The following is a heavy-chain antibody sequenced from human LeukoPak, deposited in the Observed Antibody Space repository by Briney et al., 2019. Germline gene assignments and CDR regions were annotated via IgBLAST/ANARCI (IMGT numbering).Heavy chain of an antibody. CDR2: ISSSGSTI. CDR3: TTDRDYYDSSGSIDAFDI. J-gene: IGHJ3*02. Sequence: GGSLRLSCAASGFTFSSYEMNWVRQAPGKGVEWVSYISSSGSTIYYADSVKGRFTISRDNGKNSLYLQMNSLRAEDTAVYYCTTDRDYYDSSGSIDAFDIWGQGTMVTVSS. CDR1: GFTFSSYE. D-gene: IGHD3-22*01. V-gene: IGHV3-48*03.